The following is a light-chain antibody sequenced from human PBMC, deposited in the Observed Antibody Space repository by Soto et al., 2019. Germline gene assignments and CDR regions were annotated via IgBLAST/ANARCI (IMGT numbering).Light chain of an antibody. CDR1: HGVSRN. J-gene: IGKJ4*01. CDR3: QQYNSTLS. CDR2: DAS. V-gene: IGKV1-33*01. Sequence: DIQMTQSPSSLSASEGDRVTITCQSSHGVSRNLNWYQQKPWEAPQLLIYDASNLERGVPSSFSRSGSGTYITLTISLLQPEDVATYYCQQYNSTLSFGGGTEVEIK.